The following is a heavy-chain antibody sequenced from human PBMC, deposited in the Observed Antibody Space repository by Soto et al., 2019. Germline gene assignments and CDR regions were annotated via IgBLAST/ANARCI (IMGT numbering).Heavy chain of an antibody. Sequence: GGSLRLSCAASGFTFDDYAMHWVRQAPGKGLEWVSGISWNSGSIGYADSVKGRFTISRDNAKNSLYLQMNSLRAEDTALYYCAKDRAWAQLVDGFFDYWGQGTLVTVSS. V-gene: IGHV3-9*01. CDR2: ISWNSGSI. CDR3: AKDRAWAQLVDGFFDY. J-gene: IGHJ4*02. CDR1: GFTFDDYA. D-gene: IGHD6-6*01.